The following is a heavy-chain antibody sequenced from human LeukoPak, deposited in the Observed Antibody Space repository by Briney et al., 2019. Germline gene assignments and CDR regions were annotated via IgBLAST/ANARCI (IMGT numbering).Heavy chain of an antibody. CDR3: AKVKLRGILTD. V-gene: IGHV3-23*01. CDR1: GFTFSSYG. Sequence: SGGSLRLSCAASGFTFSSYGMSWVRQAPGKGLEWVSAISGSGGSTYYADSVEGRFTISRDNSKNTLYLQMNSLRAEDTAVYYCAKVKLRGILTDWGQGTLVTVSS. D-gene: IGHD3-9*01. J-gene: IGHJ4*02. CDR2: ISGSGGST.